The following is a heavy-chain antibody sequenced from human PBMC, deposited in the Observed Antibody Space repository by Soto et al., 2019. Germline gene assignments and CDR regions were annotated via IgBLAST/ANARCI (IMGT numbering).Heavy chain of an antibody. Sequence: EVQLVESGGGLVQRGASLRLSCVASGFTFSNAWMHWVRQAPGKGLECVSRIKSDGSGTVYADSVKGRFTISRDNAKNTLYLQMNSLRDEDTAVYYCARDYYYTIDHWGQGTLVTVSS. D-gene: IGHD3-22*01. CDR2: IKSDGSGT. CDR3: ARDYYYTIDH. CDR1: GFTFSNAW. V-gene: IGHV3-74*01. J-gene: IGHJ4*02.